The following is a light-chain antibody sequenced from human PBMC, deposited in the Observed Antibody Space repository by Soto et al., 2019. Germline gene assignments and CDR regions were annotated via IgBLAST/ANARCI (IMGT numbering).Light chain of an antibody. J-gene: IGLJ1*01. CDR1: SSDVGGYNY. V-gene: IGLV2-8*01. CDR3: SSSAGSNNFYV. Sequence: QSALTQPPSASGSPGQSVTISCTGTSSDVGGYNYVSWYQQHPGKAPKLMIYEVSKRPSGVPDRFSGSKSGNTASLTVSGLQAEDEADYYCSSSAGSNNFYVLGTGTKVTVL. CDR2: EVS.